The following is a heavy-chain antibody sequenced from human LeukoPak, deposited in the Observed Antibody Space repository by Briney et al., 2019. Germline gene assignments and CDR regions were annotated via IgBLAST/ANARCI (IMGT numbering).Heavy chain of an antibody. V-gene: IGHV4-34*01. CDR3: ARGEGDYVWGSYRQGAFDI. Sequence: SETLSLTSAVYGGSFSGYYWSWIRQPPGKGLEWIGEISHSGSTNYNPSLKSRVTISVDTSKNQFSLKLSSVTAADTAVYYCARGEGDYVWGSYRQGAFDIWGQGTMVTVSS. CDR2: ISHSGST. D-gene: IGHD3-16*02. J-gene: IGHJ3*02. CDR1: GGSFSGYY.